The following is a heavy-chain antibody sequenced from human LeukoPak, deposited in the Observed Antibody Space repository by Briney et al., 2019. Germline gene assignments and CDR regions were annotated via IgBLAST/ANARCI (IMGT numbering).Heavy chain of an antibody. Sequence: PETLSLTCTVSGGSISSYYWSWIRQPAGKGLEGIGRIYTSGSPNYNPSLKSRVTMSVDTSKNQFSLMVGSVTAADTAVYFCVRTRLSDHIVPAAERADDACDMWGQGTMVTVSS. CDR3: VRTRLSDHIVPAAERADDACDM. V-gene: IGHV4-4*07. D-gene: IGHD2-2*01. CDR1: GGSISSYY. J-gene: IGHJ3*02. CDR2: IYTSGSP.